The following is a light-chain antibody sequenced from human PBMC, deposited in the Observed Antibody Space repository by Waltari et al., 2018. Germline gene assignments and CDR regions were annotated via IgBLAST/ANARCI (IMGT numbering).Light chain of an antibody. CDR2: EVT. J-gene: IGLJ3*02. Sequence: QSALTQPASVSGSAGQSITISCTGTSDDVGSYNFVSWYQQNPGKPPRLLISEVTKRPSGVSSRFSGSKSGITASLTISGLQTEDEADYYCCSYAGGATWVFGGGTKLTVL. CDR3: CSYAGGATWV. CDR1: SDDVGSYNF. V-gene: IGLV2-23*02.